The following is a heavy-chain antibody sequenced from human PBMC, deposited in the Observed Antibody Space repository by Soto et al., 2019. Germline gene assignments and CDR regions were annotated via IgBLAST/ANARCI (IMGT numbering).Heavy chain of an antibody. CDR2: IYYSGST. V-gene: IGHV4-59*01. Sequence: SETLSLTCTVSGGSISSYYWSWIRQPPGKGLEWIGYIYYSGSTNYNPSLKSRVTISVDTSKNQFSLKLSSVTAADTAVYYCAASYRAAAGRSIWFDPWGQGTLVTVSS. D-gene: IGHD6-13*01. CDR1: GGSISSYY. CDR3: AASYRAAAGRSIWFDP. J-gene: IGHJ5*02.